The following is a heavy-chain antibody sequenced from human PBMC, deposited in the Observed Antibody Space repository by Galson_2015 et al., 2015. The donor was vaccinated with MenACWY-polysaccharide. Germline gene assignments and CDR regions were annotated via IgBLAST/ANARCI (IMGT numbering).Heavy chain of an antibody. Sequence: SLRLSCAASGFTFSTYSMTWVRQAPGKGLEWVSYINGGSSTIYYADSVKGRFTISRDNANNSLYLQMNSLRAEDTAVYYCAKTRGGDTASDSWGQGTLVTVSS. D-gene: IGHD5-18*01. J-gene: IGHJ4*02. V-gene: IGHV3-48*01. CDR1: GFTFSTYS. CDR2: INGGSSTI. CDR3: AKTRGGDTASDS.